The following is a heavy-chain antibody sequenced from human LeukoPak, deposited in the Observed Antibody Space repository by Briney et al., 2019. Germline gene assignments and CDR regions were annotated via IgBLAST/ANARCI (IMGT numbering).Heavy chain of an antibody. CDR2: ISYDGSNK. V-gene: IGHV3-30*03. CDR1: GFTFSSYD. D-gene: IGHD4-17*01. J-gene: IGHJ4*02. CDR3: ARAVTRTVDY. Sequence: PGGSLRLSCAASGFTFSSYDMHWVRQAPGKGLEWVTVISYDGSNKYYGDSVKGRFTISRDNSKNTLYLKMNSLRAEDTAVYYCARAVTRTVDYWGQGTLVTVSS.